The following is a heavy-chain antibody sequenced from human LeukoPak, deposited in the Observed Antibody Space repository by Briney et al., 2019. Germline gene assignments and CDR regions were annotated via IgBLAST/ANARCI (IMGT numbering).Heavy chain of an antibody. CDR2: ISSSRSYI. Sequence: GGSLRLSCAASGFTFSSYSMNWVRQAPGKGLEWVAAISSSRSYIYYADSVKSRFTISRDNAKNSLYLQMNSLRAEDTAVYYCASSEQLDDYWGQGTLVTVSS. CDR1: GFTFSSYS. J-gene: IGHJ4*02. D-gene: IGHD6-13*01. V-gene: IGHV3-21*01. CDR3: ASSEQLDDY.